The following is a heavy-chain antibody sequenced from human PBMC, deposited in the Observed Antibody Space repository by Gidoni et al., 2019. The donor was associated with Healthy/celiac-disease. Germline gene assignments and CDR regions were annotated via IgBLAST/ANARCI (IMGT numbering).Heavy chain of an antibody. V-gene: IGHV3-21*01. D-gene: IGHD1-26*01. J-gene: IGHJ4*02. CDR1: GFTFSSYS. Sequence: EVQLVESGGGLVKPGGSLSLSCAASGFTFSSYSMNWVRQAPGKGLEWVSSISSSSSYIYYADSVKGRFTISRDNAKNSLYLQMNSLRAEDTAVYYCARGSYYLDYWGQGTLVTVSS. CDR3: ARGSYYLDY. CDR2: ISSSSSYI.